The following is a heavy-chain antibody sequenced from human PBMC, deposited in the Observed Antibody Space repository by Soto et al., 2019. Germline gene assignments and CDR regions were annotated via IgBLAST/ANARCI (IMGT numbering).Heavy chain of an antibody. V-gene: IGHV4-30-4*01. D-gene: IGHD5-18*01. CDR3: ARVQGGGGAMVHNY. CDR2: IFYSGST. Sequence: QVQLQESGPGLVKPSQTLSLTCTVSGGSISGGDHYWSWIRQPPGKGLGWIGYIFYSGSTYYNPSLKSRVTISVDTSKNQFSLKLSSVTAADTAVYYCARVQGGGGAMVHNYWGQGTLVTVSS. J-gene: IGHJ4*02. CDR1: GGSISGGDHY.